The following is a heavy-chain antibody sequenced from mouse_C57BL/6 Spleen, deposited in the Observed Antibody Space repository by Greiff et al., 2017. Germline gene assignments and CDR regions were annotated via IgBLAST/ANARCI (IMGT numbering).Heavy chain of an antibody. D-gene: IGHD1-1*01. Sequence: QVQLQQPGAELVRPGTSVKLSCKASGYTFTSYWMHWVKQRPGQGLEWIGVIDPSDSYTNYNQKFKGKATLTVDTSSSTAYMQLSSLTSEDSAVYYCARGTVVAIDYWGQGTLVTVSA. CDR2: IDPSDSYT. J-gene: IGHJ3*01. V-gene: IGHV1-59*01. CDR3: ARGTVVAIDY. CDR1: GYTFTSYW.